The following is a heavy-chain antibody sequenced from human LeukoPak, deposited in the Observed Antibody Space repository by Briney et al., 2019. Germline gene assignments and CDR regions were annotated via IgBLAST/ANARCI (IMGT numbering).Heavy chain of an antibody. V-gene: IGHV3-7*01. CDR3: ARAARVLRYFDWAPGYFDY. Sequence: GGSLRLSCAASGFTFSSYWMSWVRQAPGKGLEWVANIKQDGSEKYYVDSVKGRFTISRDNAKNSLYLQMNSLRAEDTAVYYCARAARVLRYFDWAPGYFDYWGQGTLVTVSS. CDR2: IKQDGSEK. J-gene: IGHJ4*02. CDR1: GFTFSSYW. D-gene: IGHD3-9*01.